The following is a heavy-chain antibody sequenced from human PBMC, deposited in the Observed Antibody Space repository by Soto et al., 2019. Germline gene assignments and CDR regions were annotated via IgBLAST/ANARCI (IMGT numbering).Heavy chain of an antibody. D-gene: IGHD2-8*02. CDR1: GFTFSVYG. Sequence: QVQLVESGGGVVQPGRSLRLSCAASGFTFSVYGIHWLRHDPGKGLEWVAAIWSDGSHKYYADSVKGRFTISRDNSKNTLYLQMNSLRAEDKAVYYCARASGPFDYWGQGTLVTVSS. J-gene: IGHJ4*02. V-gene: IGHV3-33*01. CDR3: ARASGPFDY. CDR2: IWSDGSHK.